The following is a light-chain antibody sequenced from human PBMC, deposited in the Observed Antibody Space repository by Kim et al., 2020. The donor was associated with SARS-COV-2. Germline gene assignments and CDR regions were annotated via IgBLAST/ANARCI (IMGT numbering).Light chain of an antibody. J-gene: IGKJ5*01. V-gene: IGKV3-20*01. CDR3: QQYGNSPIT. CDR1: QSVGSSY. Sequence: SPGERATLSCRASQSVGSSYLAWYQQKPGQPPRLLIYGASSRAAGIPDRFSGRGSGTDFLLTITRLEPEDFAVYYCQQYGNSPITFGQGTRLEIK. CDR2: GAS.